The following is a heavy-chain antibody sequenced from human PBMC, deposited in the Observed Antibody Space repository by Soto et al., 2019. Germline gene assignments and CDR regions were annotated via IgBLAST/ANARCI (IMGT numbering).Heavy chain of an antibody. V-gene: IGHV3-49*05. J-gene: IGHJ5*02. Sequence: EVRLVESGGCLVKPGRSLRLSCTASGFTFRDYAMSWFRQAPGKGLEWVGFIRSKAYGGTVVYAASVKGRFTISRDDSKSIAYLQMNSLKTEDTAVYYCSTNYYDSRGYDNWFDPWGQGTLVTVSS. D-gene: IGHD3-22*01. CDR1: GFTFRDYA. CDR2: IRSKAYGGTV. CDR3: STNYYDSRGYDNWFDP.